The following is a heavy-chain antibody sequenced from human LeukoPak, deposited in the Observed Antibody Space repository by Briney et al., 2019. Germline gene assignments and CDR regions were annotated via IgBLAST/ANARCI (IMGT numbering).Heavy chain of an antibody. J-gene: IGHJ4*02. D-gene: IGHD3-22*01. CDR2: IYYSGST. V-gene: IGHV4-59*08. CDR1: GGSISSYY. CDR3: ARHPPEYYYDSSGPDY. Sequence: SETLSLTCTVSGGSISSYYWSWIRQPPGKGLEWIGYIYYSGSTNYNPSLKSRVTISVDTSKNQFSLKLSSVTAADTAVYYCARHPPEYYYDSSGPDYWGQGALVTVSS.